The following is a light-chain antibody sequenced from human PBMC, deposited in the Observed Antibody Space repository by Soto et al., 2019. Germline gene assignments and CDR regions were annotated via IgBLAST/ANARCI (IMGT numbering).Light chain of an antibody. CDR3: SSYTSSSTLPYV. CDR2: DVS. J-gene: IGLJ1*01. V-gene: IGLV2-14*03. CDR1: SSDVGGYKY. Sequence: QSALTQPASVSGSPGQSITISCTGTSSDVGGYKYVSWYQQHPGKAPKLMIYDVSNRPSGVSNRFSGPKSGNTASLTISGLQAEDEADYYCSSYTSSSTLPYVFGTGTKLTVL.